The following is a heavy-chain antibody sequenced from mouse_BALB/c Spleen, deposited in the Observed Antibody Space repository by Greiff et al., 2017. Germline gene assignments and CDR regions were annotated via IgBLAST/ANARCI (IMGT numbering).Heavy chain of an antibody. CDR1: GFTFSSYA. J-gene: IGHJ1*01. D-gene: IGHD2-2*01. V-gene: IGHV5-6-5*01. Sequence: EVKLVESGGGLVKPGGSLKLSCAASGFTFSSYAMSWVRQTPEKRLEWVASISSGGSTYYPDSVKGRFTISGDNARNILYLHMSSLRSEDTTMYYCGRGSDGGYDWYMDDWGAGTTVTVSS. CDR2: ISSGGST. CDR3: GRGSDGGYDWYMDD.